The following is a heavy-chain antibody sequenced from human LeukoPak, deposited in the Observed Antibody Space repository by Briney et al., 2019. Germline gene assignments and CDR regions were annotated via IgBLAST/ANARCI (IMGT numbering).Heavy chain of an antibody. CDR3: ARDHDKWFGEPKDAFDI. Sequence: PSETLSLTCTVSGGSISSGDCYWSWIRQPPGKGLEWIGYIYYSGSTYYNPSLKSRVTISVDTSKNQFSLKLSSVTAADTAVYYCARDHDKWFGEPKDAFDIWGQGTMVTVSS. V-gene: IGHV4-30-4*08. D-gene: IGHD3-10*01. J-gene: IGHJ3*02. CDR2: IYYSGST. CDR1: GGSISSGDCY.